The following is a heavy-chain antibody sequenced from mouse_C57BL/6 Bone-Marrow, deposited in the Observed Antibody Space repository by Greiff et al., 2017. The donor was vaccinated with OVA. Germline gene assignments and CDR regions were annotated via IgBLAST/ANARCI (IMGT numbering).Heavy chain of an antibody. CDR2: IHPNSGST. J-gene: IGHJ1*03. D-gene: IGHD1-1*01. Sequence: QVQLQQPGAELVKPGASVKLSCKASGYTFTSYWMHWVKQRPGQGLEWIGMIHPNSGSTNYNEKFKSKATLTVDKSSSTAYMQLSSLTSEDSAVYYGARRVGSSLLHWYFDVWGTGTTVTVSS. V-gene: IGHV1-64*01. CDR1: GYTFTSYW. CDR3: ARRVGSSLLHWYFDV.